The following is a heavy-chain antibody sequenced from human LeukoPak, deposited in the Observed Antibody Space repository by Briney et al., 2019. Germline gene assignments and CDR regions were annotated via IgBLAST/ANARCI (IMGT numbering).Heavy chain of an antibody. V-gene: IGHV3-15*01. J-gene: IGHJ4*02. CDR3: ATFLSV. CDR1: GFTFSNAR. CDR2: IKTKTDGETA. Sequence: SGGSLRLSCAVSGFTFSNARMNWVRQAPGRGLEWVGRIKTKTDGETADYAAPVKGRFSISRDDSKNTLYLQMNSLKSEDTAVYYCATFLSVRGQGTLVTVSS. D-gene: IGHD3-10*01.